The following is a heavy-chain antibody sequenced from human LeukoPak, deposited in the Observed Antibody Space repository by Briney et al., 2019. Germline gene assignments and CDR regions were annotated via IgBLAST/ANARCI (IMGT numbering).Heavy chain of an antibody. D-gene: IGHD6-6*01. CDR1: GGSISSSSYY. CDR3: SILEYSIPN. Sequence: PSETLSLTCTVSGGSISSSSYYWGWIRQPPGKGLEWIGSIYYSGSTYYNPSLKSRVTISVDTSKNQFSRKLCSVTAADTSVYYCSILEYSIPNWGQGTLVTVSS. CDR2: IYYSGST. V-gene: IGHV4-39*01. J-gene: IGHJ4*02.